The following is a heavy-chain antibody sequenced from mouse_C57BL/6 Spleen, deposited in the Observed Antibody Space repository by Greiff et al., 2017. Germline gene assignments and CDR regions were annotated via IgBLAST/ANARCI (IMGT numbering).Heavy chain of an antibody. V-gene: IGHV14-4*01. Sequence: EVQLQQSGAELVRPGASVKLSCTASGFNIKDDYMHWVKQRPEQGLEWIGWIDPENGATEYASKFQGKATITADTSSNTAYLQLSSLTSEDTAVYYCTSTGIFDYWGQGTTLTVSS. CDR2: IDPENGAT. D-gene: IGHD4-1*01. J-gene: IGHJ2*01. CDR1: GFNIKDDY. CDR3: TSTGIFDY.